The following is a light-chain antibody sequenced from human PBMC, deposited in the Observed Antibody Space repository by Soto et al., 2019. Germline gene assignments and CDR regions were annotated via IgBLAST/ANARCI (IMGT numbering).Light chain of an antibody. CDR2: GAS. V-gene: IGKV3-20*01. Sequence: EIVLTQSPGTLSLSPGERATLSCRASQSVSSTYLAWYQQKPGQPPRLLIYGASSRATGIPDRFSGSGSGTDFTLTINRLEPEDLAVYYCQQCGSSPVTFGQGTKLESK. CDR3: QQCGSSPVT. J-gene: IGKJ2*01. CDR1: QSVSSTY.